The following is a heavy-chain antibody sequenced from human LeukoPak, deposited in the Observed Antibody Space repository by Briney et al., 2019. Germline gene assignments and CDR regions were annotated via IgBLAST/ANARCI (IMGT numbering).Heavy chain of an antibody. CDR1: GFTFSSYA. V-gene: IGHV3-74*01. CDR2: IKSDGSN. J-gene: IGHJ6*02. CDR3: ARGMSGYYGMDV. Sequence: GGSLRLSCAASGFTFSSYAMSWVRQAPGKGLEWVSRIKSDGSNYYADSVKGRFTIFRDNAKNTLHLQMNSLRAEDTAVYYCARGMSGYYGMDVWGQGTTVTVSS.